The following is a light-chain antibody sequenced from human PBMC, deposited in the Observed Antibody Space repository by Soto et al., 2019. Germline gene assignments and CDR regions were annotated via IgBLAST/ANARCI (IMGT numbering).Light chain of an antibody. CDR3: QSYDSSLSAYV. Sequence: QSVLAQPPSVSGAPGQKLTISCTGSSSNIGAGYDLHWYQQLPGTAPKLLLYGNSNRPSGVPDRFSGSKSGTSASLAITGLQAEDEADYYCQSYDSSLSAYVFGTGTKLTV. V-gene: IGLV1-40*01. CDR2: GNS. CDR1: SSNIGAGYD. J-gene: IGLJ1*01.